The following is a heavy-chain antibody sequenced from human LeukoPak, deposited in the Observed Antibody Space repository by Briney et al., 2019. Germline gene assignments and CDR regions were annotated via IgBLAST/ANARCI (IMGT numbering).Heavy chain of an antibody. CDR3: ARLAAPDAFDI. D-gene: IGHD6-13*01. J-gene: IGHJ3*02. Sequence: PGGSLRLSCAASGFTFNTYTMNWVRQAPGKGLEWISYLSSGGDSIFYADSVKGRFTISRDNAKNSLYLQMNSLRAEDTAVYYCARLAAPDAFDIWGQGTMVTVSS. CDR1: GFTFNTYT. CDR2: LSSGGDSI. V-gene: IGHV3-48*04.